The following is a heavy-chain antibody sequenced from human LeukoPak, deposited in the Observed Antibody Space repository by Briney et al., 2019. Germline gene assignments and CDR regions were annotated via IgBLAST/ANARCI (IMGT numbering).Heavy chain of an antibody. CDR1: GGTFSSYA. Sequence: GASVKVSCKASGGTFSSYAISWVRQAPGQGLEWMGGIIPIFGTANYAQKFQGRVTITADESTSTAYMELSSLRSEDTAVYYCATEVRKGARGWNDYWGQGTLVTVSS. J-gene: IGHJ4*02. V-gene: IGHV1-69*13. CDR2: IIPIFGTA. D-gene: IGHD1-26*01. CDR3: ATEVRKGARGWNDY.